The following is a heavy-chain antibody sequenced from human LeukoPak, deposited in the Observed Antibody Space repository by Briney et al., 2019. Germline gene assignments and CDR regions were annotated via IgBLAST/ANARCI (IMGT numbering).Heavy chain of an antibody. D-gene: IGHD6-19*01. CDR1: GFDFSNNG. CDR2: IRYDAANQ. V-gene: IGHV3-30*02. Sequence: GGSLRLSCGASGFDFSNNGMHWVRQAPGKGLEWVGFIRYDAANQYYADSVKGRFTISRDNSKNTLYLQMDSLESEDTAIYHCAKDIAVSDSYFDYWGQGTLVTVSS. J-gene: IGHJ4*02. CDR3: AKDIAVSDSYFDY.